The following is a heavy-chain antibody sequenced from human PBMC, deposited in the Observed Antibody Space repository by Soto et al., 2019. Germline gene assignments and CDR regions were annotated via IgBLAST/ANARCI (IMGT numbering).Heavy chain of an antibody. J-gene: IGHJ4*02. CDR1: GGSFSDYY. CDR3: ARGGPRIAARPWKLDY. Sequence: SETLSLTCAVYGGSFSDYYWSWIRQPPGKGLEWIGEINHGGSTNYNPSLKSRVTISVDTSKNQFSLKLSSVTAADTAVYYCARGGPRIAARPWKLDYWGQGTLVTVSS. CDR2: INHGGST. D-gene: IGHD6-6*01. V-gene: IGHV4-34*01.